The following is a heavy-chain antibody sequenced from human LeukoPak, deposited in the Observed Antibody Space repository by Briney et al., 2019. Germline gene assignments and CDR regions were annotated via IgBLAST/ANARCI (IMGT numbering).Heavy chain of an antibody. CDR3: ARARTMVRGSNDAFDI. V-gene: IGHV1-2*02. CDR2: INPNSGGT. J-gene: IGHJ3*02. CDR1: GYTFTGYY. Sequence: ASVKVSCTASGYTFTGYYMHWVRQAPGQGLEWMGWINPNSGGTNYAQKFQGRVTMTRDTSISTAYMELSRLRSDDTAVYYCARARTMVRGSNDAFDIWGQGTMVTVSS. D-gene: IGHD3-10*01.